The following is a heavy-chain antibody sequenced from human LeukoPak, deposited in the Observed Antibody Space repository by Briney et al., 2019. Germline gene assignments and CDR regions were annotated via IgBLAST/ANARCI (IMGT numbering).Heavy chain of an antibody. CDR3: ARVPQPAKDYDFWSGYEKDSTFDY. J-gene: IGHJ4*02. D-gene: IGHD3-3*01. CDR2: INPSGGST. V-gene: IGHV1-46*01. Sequence: EASVKVSCKASGYTFTSYYMHWVRQAPGQGLEWMGIINPSGGSTGYAQKFQGRVTMTRDMSTSTVYMELSRLRSDDTAVYYCARVPQPAKDYDFWSGYEKDSTFDYWGQGTLVTVSS. CDR1: GYTFTSYY.